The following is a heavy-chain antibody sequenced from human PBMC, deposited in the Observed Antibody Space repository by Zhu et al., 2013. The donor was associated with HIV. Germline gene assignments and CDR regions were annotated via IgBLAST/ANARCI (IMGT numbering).Heavy chain of an antibody. J-gene: IGHJ3*02. Sequence: VQLVESGGGVVQPGRSLRLSCAASGFTFSSYGMHWVRQAPGKGLEWVAVISYDGSNKYYADSVKGRFTISRDNSKNTLYLQMNSLRAEDTAVYYCAKGLYSYGFRGDAFDIWGQGTMVTVSS. CDR3: AKGLYSYGFRGDAFDI. V-gene: IGHV3-30*18. D-gene: IGHD5-18*01. CDR1: GFTFSSYG. CDR2: ISYDGSNK.